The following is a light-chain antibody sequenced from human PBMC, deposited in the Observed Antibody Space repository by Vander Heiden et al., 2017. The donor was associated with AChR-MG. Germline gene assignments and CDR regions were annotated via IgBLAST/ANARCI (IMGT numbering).Light chain of an antibody. J-gene: IGKJ1*01. V-gene: IGKV3-15*01. CDR2: GAS. CDR3: QQYDDLNQT. Sequence: EIVMTQSPATLSVSPGERATLSCRASQSLSSLAVYHQKPGQAPMLLIFGASPRATCIPARFSGSGFGTEFTLTISSLQSEDFAVYYCQQYDDLNQTFGQGTKVEIK. CDR1: QSLSS.